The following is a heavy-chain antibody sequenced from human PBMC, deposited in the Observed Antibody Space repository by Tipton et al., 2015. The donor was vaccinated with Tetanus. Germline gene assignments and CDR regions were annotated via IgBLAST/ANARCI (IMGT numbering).Heavy chain of an antibody. D-gene: IGHD2-2*02. J-gene: IGHJ4*02. V-gene: IGHV3-23*01. CDR3: AKSLYGGTYY. CDR2: ISGSGGTT. CDR1: GFTFSSYA. Sequence: SLRLSCAASGFTFSSYAMSWVRQAPGKGLEWVSGISGSGGTTNYADSVKGRFTISRDNSKNTLYLQMNSLRAEDTAVYYCAKSLYGGTYYWGQGTLVTVSS.